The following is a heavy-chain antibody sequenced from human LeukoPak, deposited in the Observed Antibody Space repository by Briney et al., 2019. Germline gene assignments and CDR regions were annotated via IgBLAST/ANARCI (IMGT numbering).Heavy chain of an antibody. D-gene: IGHD3-22*01. CDR3: ARGGRYYDSSGPFDY. Sequence: GASVKVSCKASGYTFTGYYMHWVRQAPGQGLEWMGWINPNSGGTNYAQKFQGWVTMTRDTSISTAYMELSRLRSDDTAVYYCARGGRYYDSSGPFDYWGQGTLVTVSS. CDR1: GYTFTGYY. V-gene: IGHV1-2*04. J-gene: IGHJ4*02. CDR2: INPNSGGT.